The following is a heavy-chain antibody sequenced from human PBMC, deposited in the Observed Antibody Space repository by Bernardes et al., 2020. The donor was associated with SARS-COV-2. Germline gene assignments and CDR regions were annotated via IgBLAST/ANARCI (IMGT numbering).Heavy chain of an antibody. CDR3: ARDRGDDDVWGRNNWFDP. CDR2: ISSSSSYI. Sequence: GGSLRLSCAASGFTFSSYSMNWVRQAPGKGLEWVSSISSSSSYIYYADSVKGRFTISRENAQNSLYVQMNSLGAEDTAVYYCARDRGDDDVWGRNNWFDPWGQGTLVTVNS. J-gene: IGHJ5*02. D-gene: IGHD3-16*01. V-gene: IGHV3-21*01. CDR1: GFTFSSYS.